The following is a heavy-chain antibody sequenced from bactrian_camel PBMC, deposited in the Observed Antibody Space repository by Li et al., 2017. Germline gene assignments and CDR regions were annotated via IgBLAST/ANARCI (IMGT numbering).Heavy chain of an antibody. J-gene: IGHJ6*01. CDR2: HYTGTATK. CDR1: AYTPANVR. CDR3: TAGWDFAY. V-gene: IGHV3S1*01. Sequence: HVQLVESGGGSVQAGGSLRLSCPFDAYTPANVRMAWFRQAPGKERAAVAAHYTGTATKYVADSVKGRFTIFRDNAKNTLYLQMNSLKPEDTALYYCTAGWDFAYCGQGTQVTVS.